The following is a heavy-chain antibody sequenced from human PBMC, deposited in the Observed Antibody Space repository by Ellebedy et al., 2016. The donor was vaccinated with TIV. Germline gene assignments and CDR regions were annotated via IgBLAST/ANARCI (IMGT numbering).Heavy chain of an antibody. CDR1: GFAFSGYE. J-gene: IGHJ6*02. V-gene: IGHV3-48*03. CDR2: ISSSGSTI. CDR3: ARDPYGDYVYYYYGMDV. D-gene: IGHD4-17*01. Sequence: GGSLRLSCAASGFAFSGYEMNWVRQAPGKGLEWVSYISSSGSTIYYADSVKGRFTISRDNAKNSLYLQMNSLRAEDTAVYYCARDPYGDYVYYYYGMDVWGQGTTVTVSS.